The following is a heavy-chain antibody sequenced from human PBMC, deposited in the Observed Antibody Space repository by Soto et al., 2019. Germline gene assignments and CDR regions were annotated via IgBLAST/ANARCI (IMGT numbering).Heavy chain of an antibody. V-gene: IGHV4-34*01. CDR3: YSSGWYVDY. D-gene: IGHD6-19*01. CDR1: GGSFSGYY. Sequence: PSETLSLTCAVYGGSFSGYYWSWIRQPPGKGLEWIGEINHSGSTNYNPSLKSRVTISVDTSKNQFSLKLSSVTAADTAVYYCYSSGWYVDYWGQGTLVTVSS. J-gene: IGHJ4*02. CDR2: INHSGST.